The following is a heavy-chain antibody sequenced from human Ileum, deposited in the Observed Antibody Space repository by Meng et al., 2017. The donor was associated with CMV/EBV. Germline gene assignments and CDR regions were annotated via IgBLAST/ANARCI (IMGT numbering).Heavy chain of an antibody. Sequence: GSLRLSCSVPDDSITNYYWTWIRQPPGKGLEWIGYIHYNGRTHYNSSLKSRVTISLDTSKNQFSLKLSSVTAADTAVYYCARDGYGDYPGYYYGMDVWGQGTTVTVSS. D-gene: IGHD4-17*01. V-gene: IGHV4-59*01. CDR3: ARDGYGDYPGYYYGMDV. J-gene: IGHJ6*02. CDR1: DDSITNYY. CDR2: IHYNGRT.